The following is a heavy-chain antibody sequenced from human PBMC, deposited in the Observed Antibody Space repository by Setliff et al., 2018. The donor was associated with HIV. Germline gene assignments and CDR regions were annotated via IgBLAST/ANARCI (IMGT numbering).Heavy chain of an antibody. CDR2: AYTGGST. V-gene: IGHV4-39*07. Sequence: PSETLSLTCTVSGGPISSSSYFWGWIRQPPGKGLEWIGRAYTGGSTNYNPSLKSRVSMSVDTSKNQFYLHLSSVTAADTAVYYCARVSPLTHYYYMDMWGKGTTVTVSS. D-gene: IGHD7-27*01. CDR3: ARVSPLTHYYYMDM. J-gene: IGHJ6*03. CDR1: GGPISSSSYF.